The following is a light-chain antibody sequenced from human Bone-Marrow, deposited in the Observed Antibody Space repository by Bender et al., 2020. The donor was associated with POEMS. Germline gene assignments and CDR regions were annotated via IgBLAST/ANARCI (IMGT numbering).Light chain of an antibody. CDR3: AAWDAGLGGGV. V-gene: IGLV1-44*01. J-gene: IGLJ3*02. CDR1: NSNIGTNA. CDR2: SDN. Sequence: QSVLTQPPSASGTPGQRVTISCSGSNSNIGTNAVNWYQQFPGTAPKLLIYSDNQRPSGVPDRFYAFKSGTSDSLAISGLQSEDEADYYCAAWDAGLGGGVFGGGTKLTVL.